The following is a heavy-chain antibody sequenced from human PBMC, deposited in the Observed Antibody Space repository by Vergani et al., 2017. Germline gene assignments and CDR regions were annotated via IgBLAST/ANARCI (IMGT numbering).Heavy chain of an antibody. Sequence: QVQLVQSGAEVKKPGSSVKVSCKASGGTFSSYAISWVRQAPGQGLEWMAVIWYDGSNKYYADSVKGRFTISRDNSKNTLYLQMNSLRAEDTAVYYCARGNWVDYWGQVTLVTVSS. CDR2: IWYDGSNK. CDR1: GGTFSSYA. J-gene: IGHJ4*02. D-gene: IGHD7-27*01. V-gene: IGHV3-33*01. CDR3: ARGNWVDY.